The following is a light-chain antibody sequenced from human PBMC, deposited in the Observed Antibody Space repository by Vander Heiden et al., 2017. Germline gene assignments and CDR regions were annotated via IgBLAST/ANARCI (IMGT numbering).Light chain of an antibody. CDR3: SSYTSSSNAV. CDR2: DVS. V-gene: IGLV2-14*01. Sequence: QSALTQPASVSGPPGQSITISCTGTSSDVGGYNYVSWYQQHPGKAPKLMIYDVSNRPSGVSNRFSGSKSGDTASLTISGLQAEDEADYYCSSYTSSSNAVFGGGTKLTVL. CDR1: SSDVGGYNY. J-gene: IGLJ2*01.